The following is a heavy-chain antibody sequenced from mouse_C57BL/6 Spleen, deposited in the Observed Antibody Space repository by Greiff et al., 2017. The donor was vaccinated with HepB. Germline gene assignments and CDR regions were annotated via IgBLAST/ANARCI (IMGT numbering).Heavy chain of an antibody. CDR3: VREGDYYGSREAWFAY. J-gene: IGHJ3*01. V-gene: IGHV10-3*01. CDR2: IRSKSSNYAT. CDR1: GFTFNTYA. D-gene: IGHD1-1*01. Sequence: DVKLVESGGGLVQPKGSLKLSCAASGFTFNTYAMHWVRQAPGKGLEWVARIRSKSSNYATYYADSVKDRFTISRDDSQSMLYLQMNNLKTEDTAMYYCVREGDYYGSREAWFAYWGQGTLVTVSA.